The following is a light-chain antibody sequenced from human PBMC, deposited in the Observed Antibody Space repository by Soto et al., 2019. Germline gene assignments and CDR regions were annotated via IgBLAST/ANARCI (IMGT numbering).Light chain of an antibody. CDR1: RSDIGDSNF. V-gene: IGLV2-14*01. J-gene: IGLJ2*01. Sequence: QSALTQPASVSGSPGQSVTISCTGPRSDIGDSNFISWYQQSPGKAPRLLIYEVNNQPSGVSRRFSGSKAGNTASLTISGLLEDDEADYFCASFRSGTILVFGSGTKLTVL. CDR2: EVN. CDR3: ASFRSGTILV.